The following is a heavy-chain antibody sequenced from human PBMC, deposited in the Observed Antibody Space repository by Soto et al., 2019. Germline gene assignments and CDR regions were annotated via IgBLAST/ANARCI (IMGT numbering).Heavy chain of an antibody. Sequence: QVQLMQSGAEVKKPGASVKVSCKASGDTFTDYYIHWVRQAPGQGLEWMGTVNPSGGHTTYAQHCLGRVTXTWXXSXCTLYMELTSLTSDATAVYYCARGGHVVVVTAALDYWGQGTLVTVSS. CDR3: ARGGHVVVVTAALDY. CDR1: GDTFTDYY. D-gene: IGHD2-21*02. V-gene: IGHV1-46*01. J-gene: IGHJ4*02. CDR2: VNPSGGHT.